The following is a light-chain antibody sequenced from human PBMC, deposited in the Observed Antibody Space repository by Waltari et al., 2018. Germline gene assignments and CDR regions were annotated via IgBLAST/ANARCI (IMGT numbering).Light chain of an antibody. J-gene: IGLJ3*02. CDR3: AAWDDSLHGHWV. Sequence: QSVLTQPPSASGTPGQGVTISCTGSSSNIGGNVVNWYQQLPGKAPTLLIYRSDLRPSGVPDRFSGSKSGTSASLAISGLQSADEGDYYCAAWDDSLHGHWVFGGWTKVTVL. CDR2: RSD. CDR1: SSNIGGNV. V-gene: IGLV1-44*01.